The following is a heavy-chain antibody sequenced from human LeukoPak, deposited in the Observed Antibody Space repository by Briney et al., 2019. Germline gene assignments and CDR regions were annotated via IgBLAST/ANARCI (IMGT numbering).Heavy chain of an antibody. Sequence: ASVKVSCKASGYTFTSYDINWVRQATGQGLEWMGWMNPNSGNTGYAQKFQGRVSMTRDTSISTAYMELSRLRSDDTAVYYCARDLGWFGNFDYWGQGTLVTVSS. CDR3: ARDLGWFGNFDY. V-gene: IGHV1-8*01. CDR1: GYTFTSYD. CDR2: MNPNSGNT. J-gene: IGHJ4*02. D-gene: IGHD3-10*01.